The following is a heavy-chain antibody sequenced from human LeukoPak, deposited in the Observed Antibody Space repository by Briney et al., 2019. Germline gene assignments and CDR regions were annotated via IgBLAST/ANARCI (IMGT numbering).Heavy chain of an antibody. Sequence: ASVKVSCKASGYTFTSYAMNWVRQAPGQGLEWMGWINTNTGNPTYAQGFTGRFVFSLDTSVSTAYLQISSLKAEDTAVYYCARGWYYDFWSGYFPRDYYYYYMDVWGKGTTVTVSS. CDR1: GYTFTSYA. D-gene: IGHD3-3*01. CDR3: ARGWYYDFWSGYFPRDYYYYYMDV. CDR2: INTNTGNP. J-gene: IGHJ6*03. V-gene: IGHV7-4-1*02.